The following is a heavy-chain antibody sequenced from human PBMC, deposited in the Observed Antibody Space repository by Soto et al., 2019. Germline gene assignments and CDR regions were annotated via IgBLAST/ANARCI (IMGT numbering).Heavy chain of an antibody. CDR2: ISGSGGDT. Sequence: EVQLLESGGALVQPGESLRLSCAASGFTFSNYAMTWVRQAPGKGLEWVSSISGSGGDTFYADSVKGRFTISRDNSKNTLYLQMDSLRAEDTAVYYCAKLGPHHYDSSGLDYWGQGTLVTVSS. CDR3: AKLGPHHYDSSGLDY. J-gene: IGHJ4*02. D-gene: IGHD3-22*01. CDR1: GFTFSNYA. V-gene: IGHV3-23*01.